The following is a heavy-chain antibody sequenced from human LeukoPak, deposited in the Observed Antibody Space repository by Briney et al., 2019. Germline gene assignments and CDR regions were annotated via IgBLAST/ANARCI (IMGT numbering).Heavy chain of an antibody. D-gene: IGHD6-6*01. V-gene: IGHV4-39*07. CDR3: ARTREYSSSEVGALGFDP. J-gene: IGHJ5*02. Sequence: SETLSLTCTVSGGSISSSSYYWGWIRQPPGKGLEWIGSIYYSGSTYYNPSLKSRVTISVDTSKNQFSLKLSSVTAADTAVYYCARTREYSSSEVGALGFDPWGQGTLVTVSS. CDR2: IYYSGST. CDR1: GGSISSSSYY.